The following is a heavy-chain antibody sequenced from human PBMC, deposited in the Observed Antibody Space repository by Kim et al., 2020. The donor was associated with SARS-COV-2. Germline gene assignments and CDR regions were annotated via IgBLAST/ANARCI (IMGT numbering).Heavy chain of an antibody. J-gene: IGHJ6*02. CDR2: IYTSGSS. CDR1: GGFISSGRHY. D-gene: IGHD5-12*01. Sequence: SETLSLTCTVSGGFISSGRHYWSWIRQPAGKGLEWIGRIYTSGSSDYNASLKSRVTISIDTSKNQLSLNLSSVTAADTAVYYCARVKWQGAMDGWGQGTTVTVSS. V-gene: IGHV4-61*02. CDR3: ARVKWQGAMDG.